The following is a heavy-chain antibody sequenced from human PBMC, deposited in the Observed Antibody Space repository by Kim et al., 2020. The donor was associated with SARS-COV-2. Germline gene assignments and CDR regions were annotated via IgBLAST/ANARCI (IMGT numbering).Heavy chain of an antibody. J-gene: IGHJ4*02. D-gene: IGHD3-3*01. Sequence: ADAVKGRFTISRHNSKNTLYLQMNSLRAEDTAVYYCARATYYDSWSGYGYWGQGTLVTVSS. V-gene: IGHV3-53*04. CDR3: ARATYYDSWSGYGY.